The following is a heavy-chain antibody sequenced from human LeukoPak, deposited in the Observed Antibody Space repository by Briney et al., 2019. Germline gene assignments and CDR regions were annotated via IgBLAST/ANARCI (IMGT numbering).Heavy chain of an antibody. Sequence: SETLSLTCTVSGGSISSYYWSWIRQPPGKGLEWIGYIYYSGSTNYNPSLTSRVTISVDTSKNQFSLKLSSVTAADTAVYYCARHGTVKYCSGGSCYSDAGLADYWDQGTLVTVSS. D-gene: IGHD2-15*01. V-gene: IGHV4-59*08. CDR3: ARHGTVKYCSGGSCYSDAGLADY. CDR2: IYYSGST. CDR1: GGSISSYY. J-gene: IGHJ4*02.